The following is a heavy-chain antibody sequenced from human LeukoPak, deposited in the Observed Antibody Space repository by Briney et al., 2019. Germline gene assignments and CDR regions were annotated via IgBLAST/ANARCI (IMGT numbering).Heavy chain of an antibody. CDR1: GYTFTSSG. Sequence: ASVKVSCKASGYTFTSSGISWVRQAPGQGLEWIGWISGYNGNTNYAQKVQGRVTMTTDTSTRTAYMEQRSLRSDDTAVYYCARKGYYDSSGYSQVQYYYYGMDVWGQGTTVTVSS. CDR3: ARKGYYDSSGYSQVQYYYYGMDV. D-gene: IGHD3-22*01. J-gene: IGHJ6*02. CDR2: ISGYNGNT. V-gene: IGHV1-18*01.